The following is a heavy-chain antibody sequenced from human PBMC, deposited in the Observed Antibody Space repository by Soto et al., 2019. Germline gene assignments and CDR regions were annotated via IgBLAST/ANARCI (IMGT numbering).Heavy chain of an antibody. V-gene: IGHV1-69*13. CDR2: IIPMFGTS. CDR3: ARGSCSSTSCYKEYYFDL. J-gene: IGHJ4*02. Sequence: SVKVSCKASGGTFSGYAISWVRQAPGQGLEWMGEIIPMFGTSNYAQKFQGRVTITADESTSTAYMELSSLRSEDTAVYYCARGSCSSTSCYKEYYFDLWGQGTLVTVS. D-gene: IGHD2-2*02. CDR1: GGTFSGYA.